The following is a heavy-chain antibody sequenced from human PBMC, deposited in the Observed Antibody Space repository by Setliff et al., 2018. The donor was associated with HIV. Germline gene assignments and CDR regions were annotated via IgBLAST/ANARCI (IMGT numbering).Heavy chain of an antibody. CDR3: AREGLWFGDRGYFMDV. V-gene: IGHV1-18*04. CDR2: ISTYKGNT. D-gene: IGHD3-10*01. CDR1: GYTFTSYG. Sequence: ASVKVSCKASGYTFTSYGISWVRQAPGQGLEWMGWISTYKGNTKYEQKFQGRVTMTTDTSTSTVYMELRSLISDDTAVYYCAREGLWFGDRGYFMDVWGKGTAVTVSS. J-gene: IGHJ6*03.